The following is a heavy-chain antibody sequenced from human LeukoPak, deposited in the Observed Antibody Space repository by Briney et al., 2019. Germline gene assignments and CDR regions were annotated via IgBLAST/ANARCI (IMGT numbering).Heavy chain of an antibody. CDR2: INHSGST. V-gene: IGHV4-34*01. Sequence: SETLSLTCAVYGGSFSGYYWSWIRQPPGKGLEWIGEINHSGSTNYNPSLKSRVTISVDTSKNQFSLKLSSVTAADTAVYYCARNGAYSGSHLRPLAYWGQGTLVTVSS. CDR3: ARNGAYSGSHLRPLAY. D-gene: IGHD1-26*01. CDR1: GGSFSGYY. J-gene: IGHJ4*02.